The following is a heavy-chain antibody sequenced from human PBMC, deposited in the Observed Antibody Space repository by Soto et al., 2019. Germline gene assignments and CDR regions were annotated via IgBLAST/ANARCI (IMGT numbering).Heavy chain of an antibody. CDR2: IYYSGST. Sequence: SETLSLTCTISGGSISSSSYYWGWIRQPPGKGLEWIGSIYYSGSTYYNPSLKSRVTISVDTSKNQFSLKLSSVTAADTAVYYCARRISYDFWSGYARGWFDPWGQGTLVTVSS. J-gene: IGHJ5*02. CDR1: GGSISSSSYY. CDR3: ARRISYDFWSGYARGWFDP. D-gene: IGHD3-3*01. V-gene: IGHV4-39*01.